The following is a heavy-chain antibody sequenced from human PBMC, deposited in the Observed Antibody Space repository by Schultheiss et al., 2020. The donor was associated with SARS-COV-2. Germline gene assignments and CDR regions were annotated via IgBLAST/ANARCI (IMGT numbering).Heavy chain of an antibody. CDR3: ARIVDYYYYYYMDV. D-gene: IGHD1-26*01. CDR1: GGSISSGGYY. V-gene: IGHV4-39*01. CDR2: INHSGST. Sequence: SETLSLTCTVSGGSISSGGYYWSWIRQPPGKGLEWIGEINHSGSTNYNPSLKSRVTISVDTSKNQFSLKLSSVTAADTAVYYCARIVDYYYYYYMDVWGKGTTVTVSS. J-gene: IGHJ6*03.